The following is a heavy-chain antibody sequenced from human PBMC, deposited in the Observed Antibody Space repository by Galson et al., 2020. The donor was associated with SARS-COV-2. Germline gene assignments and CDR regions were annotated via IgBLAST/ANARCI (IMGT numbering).Heavy chain of an antibody. CDR2: ISYDGSNK. J-gene: IGHJ4*02. CDR1: GFTFSSYA. D-gene: IGHD1-26*01. V-gene: IGHV3-30*01. Sequence: GESLKISCAASGFTFSSYAMHWVRQAPGKGLEWVAVISYDGSNKYYADSVKGRFTISRDNSKNTLYLQMNSLRAEDTAVYYCARGYGGSYYYFDYWGQGTLVTVSS. CDR3: ARGYGGSYYYFDY.